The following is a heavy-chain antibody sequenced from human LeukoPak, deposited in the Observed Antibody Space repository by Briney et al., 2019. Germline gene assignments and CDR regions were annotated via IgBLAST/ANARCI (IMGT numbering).Heavy chain of an antibody. CDR1: GGSISSSNW. CDR2: IYTSGST. Sequence: PSGTLSLTCAVSGGSISSSNWWSWVRQPPGKGLEWIGRIYTSGSTNYNPSLKSRVTMSVDTSKNQFSLKLSSVTAADTAVYYCARSIYYGSGSYGSNWYFDLWGRGTLVTVSS. V-gene: IGHV4-4*02. CDR3: ARSIYYGSGSYGSNWYFDL. J-gene: IGHJ2*01. D-gene: IGHD3-10*01.